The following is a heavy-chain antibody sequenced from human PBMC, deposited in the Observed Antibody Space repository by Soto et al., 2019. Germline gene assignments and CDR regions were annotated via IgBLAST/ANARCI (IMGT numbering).Heavy chain of an antibody. V-gene: IGHV3-30*18. Sequence: QVQLVESGGGVVQPGRSLRLSCAASGFTFSSYGMHWVRQAPGKGLEWVAVISYDGSNKYYADSVKGRFTISRDNSKNTLYLQMNSLRAEDTAVYYCAKAWFGSVVADLYNWFDPWGQGTLVTVSS. D-gene: IGHD2-15*01. CDR1: GFTFSSYG. CDR3: AKAWFGSVVADLYNWFDP. CDR2: ISYDGSNK. J-gene: IGHJ5*02.